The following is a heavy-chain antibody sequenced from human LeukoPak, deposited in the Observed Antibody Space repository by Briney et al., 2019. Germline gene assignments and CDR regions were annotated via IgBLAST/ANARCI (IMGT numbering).Heavy chain of an antibody. CDR3: ARDGLPSSSLEYFQH. D-gene: IGHD6-13*01. Sequence: GGSLRLSCAASGFTFSSYSMNWVRQAPGKGLGWVSSISSSCSYIYYADSVKGRFTISRDNAKNSLYLQMNSLRAEDTAVYYCARDGLPSSSLEYFQHWGQGTLVTVSS. J-gene: IGHJ1*01. CDR1: GFTFSSYS. CDR2: ISSSCSYI. V-gene: IGHV3-21*01.